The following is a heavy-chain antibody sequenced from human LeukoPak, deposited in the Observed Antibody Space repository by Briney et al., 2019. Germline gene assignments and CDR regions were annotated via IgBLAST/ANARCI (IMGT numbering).Heavy chain of an antibody. CDR1: GASVSSGSYY. V-gene: IGHV4-61*01. Sequence: PSETLSLTCTVSGASVSSGSYYWTWIRHPPGKGLEWIGYVYYSGTTNYSPSLKSRVTISIDLSKNQFSLKLSSVTAADTAIYYCARDETKPAAGLEYWGQGALVTVSS. J-gene: IGHJ4*02. D-gene: IGHD6-13*01. CDR2: VYYSGTT. CDR3: ARDETKPAAGLEY.